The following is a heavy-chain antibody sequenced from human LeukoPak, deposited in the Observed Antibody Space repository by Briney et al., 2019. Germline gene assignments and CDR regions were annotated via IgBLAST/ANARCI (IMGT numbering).Heavy chain of an antibody. J-gene: IGHJ3*02. CDR2: IYYSGST. D-gene: IGHD3-22*01. V-gene: IGHV4-59*08. CDR1: GGSISSYY. CDR3: ARSNTMIVVVITPDAFDI. Sequence: SETLSLTCTVSGGSISSYYWSWIRQPPGKGLEWIGYIYYSGSTNYNPSLKSRVTISVDTSKNQSSLKLSSVTAADTAVYYCARSNTMIVVVITPDAFDIWGQGTMVTVSS.